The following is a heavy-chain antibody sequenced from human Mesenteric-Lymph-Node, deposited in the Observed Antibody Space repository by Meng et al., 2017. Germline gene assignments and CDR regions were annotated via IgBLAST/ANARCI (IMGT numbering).Heavy chain of an antibody. CDR3: AGEVGATILDP. J-gene: IGHJ5*02. V-gene: IGHV4-61*02. D-gene: IGHD1-26*01. CDR2: IYTSGST. CDR1: GGSISSGSYY. Sequence: SETLSPTCTVSGGSISSGSYYWSWIRQPAGKGLEWIGRIYTSGSTNYNPSLKSRVTISVDTSKNQFSLKLGSVAAADTAVYYCAGEVGATILDPWGQGTQVTVSS.